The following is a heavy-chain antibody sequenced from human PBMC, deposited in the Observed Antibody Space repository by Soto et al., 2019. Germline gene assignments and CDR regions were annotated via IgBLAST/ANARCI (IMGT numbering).Heavy chain of an antibody. D-gene: IGHD3-22*01. CDR3: ARGDGSGYQFFDY. CDR1: GGSISSYY. Sequence: SETLSLTCTASGGSISSYYWSWIRQPPGKGLEWIGYIYYTGSTNYNPSLKSRVTISVDTSKNQFSLKLSSVTAAETAVYYCARGDGSGYQFFDYWGQGTPVTVS. V-gene: IGHV4-59*08. CDR2: IYYTGST. J-gene: IGHJ4*02.